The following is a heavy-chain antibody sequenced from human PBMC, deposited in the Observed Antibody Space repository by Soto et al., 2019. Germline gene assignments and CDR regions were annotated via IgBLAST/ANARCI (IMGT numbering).Heavy chain of an antibody. D-gene: IGHD2-15*01. CDR1: GGTFSSYA. CDR3: AKSSIVVVVGGNYYYYGMDV. V-gene: IGHV1-69*13. CDR2: IIPIFGTA. J-gene: IGHJ6*02. Sequence: ASVKVSCKASGGTFSSYAISWVRQAPGQGLEWMGGIIPIFGTANYAQKFQGRVTITADESTSTAYMELSSLRSEDTAVYYCAKSSIVVVVGGNYYYYGMDVWGQGPTLTVSS.